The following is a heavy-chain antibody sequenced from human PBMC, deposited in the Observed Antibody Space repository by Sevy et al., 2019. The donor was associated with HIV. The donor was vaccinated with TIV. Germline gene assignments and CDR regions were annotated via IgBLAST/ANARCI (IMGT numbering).Heavy chain of an antibody. V-gene: IGHV3-23*01. D-gene: IGHD6-19*01. CDR3: AKLQGAVALNDAFDI. CDR2: IGNGGGGS. Sequence: GGSLRLSCEASRFIFSDYAMAWVRQAPGKGLEWVSGIGNGGGGSKYADSVKGRFTVSRDNSKDTLYLQMNNLRSDDTVVYYCAKLQGAVALNDAFDIWGQGTMVTVSS. CDR1: RFIFSDYA. J-gene: IGHJ3*02.